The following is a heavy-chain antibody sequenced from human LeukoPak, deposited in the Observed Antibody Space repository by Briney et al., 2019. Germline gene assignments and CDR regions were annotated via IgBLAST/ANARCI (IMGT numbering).Heavy chain of an antibody. CDR3: ARAFPYSSRWHDAFDI. V-gene: IGHV3-30*02. CDR1: GFTFSSYG. J-gene: IGHJ3*02. Sequence: TGGSLRLSCAASGFTFSSYGMHWVRQAPGKGLEWVAFIRYDGSNKYYADSVKGRFTISRDNSKNTLYLQMNSLRAEDTAVYYCARAFPYSSRWHDAFDIWGQGTMVTVSS. D-gene: IGHD6-19*01. CDR2: IRYDGSNK.